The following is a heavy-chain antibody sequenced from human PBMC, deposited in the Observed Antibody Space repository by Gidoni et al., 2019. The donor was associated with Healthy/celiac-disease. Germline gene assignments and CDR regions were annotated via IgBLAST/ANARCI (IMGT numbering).Heavy chain of an antibody. Sequence: QVQLVQSGAEVKKPGSSVKVSCKASGGTFSTYTISWVRQAPGKGLEWMGRIIPILGIANYAQKCQGRVTITADKSTSTAYMELSSLRSEDTAVYYCAREGVVVAATTSHYYGMDVWGQGTTVTVSS. CDR3: AREGVVVAATTSHYYGMDV. CDR2: IIPILGIA. CDR1: GGTFSTYT. D-gene: IGHD2-15*01. V-gene: IGHV1-69*08. J-gene: IGHJ6*02.